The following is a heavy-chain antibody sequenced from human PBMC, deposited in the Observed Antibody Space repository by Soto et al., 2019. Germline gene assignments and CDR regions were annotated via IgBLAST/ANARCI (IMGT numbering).Heavy chain of an antibody. D-gene: IGHD2-15*01. V-gene: IGHV3-23*01. Sequence: GGSLRLSCAASGFTFSSYAMSWVRQAPGKGLEWVSAISGSGGSTYYADSVKGRFTISRDNSKNTLYLQMNSLRAEDTAVYYCATIPGYCSGGSCYSSWYFDYWGQGTLVTVSS. CDR2: ISGSGGST. J-gene: IGHJ4*02. CDR3: ATIPGYCSGGSCYSSWYFDY. CDR1: GFTFSSYA.